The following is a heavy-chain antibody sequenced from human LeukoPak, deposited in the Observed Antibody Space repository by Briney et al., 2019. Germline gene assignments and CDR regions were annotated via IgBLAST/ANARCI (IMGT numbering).Heavy chain of an antibody. V-gene: IGHV4-39*07. CDR1: GGSISSSSYY. CDR3: ASGTSVAGIHIRDY. CDR2: IYYSGST. J-gene: IGHJ4*02. Sequence: SETLSLTCTVSGGSISSSSYYWGWIRQPPGKGLEWIGSIYYSGSTYYNPSLKSRVTISVDTSKNQFSLKLSSVTAADTAVYYCASGTSVAGIHIRDYWGQGTLVTVSS. D-gene: IGHD6-19*01.